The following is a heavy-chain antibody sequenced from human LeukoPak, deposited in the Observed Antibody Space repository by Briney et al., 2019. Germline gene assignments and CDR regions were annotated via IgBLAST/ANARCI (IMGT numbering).Heavy chain of an antibody. D-gene: IGHD3-22*01. CDR1: GGSISSYY. Sequence: PSETLSLTCTVSGGSISSYYWSWIRQPPGKGLEWIGYIYYSGSTNYNPSLKSRVTISVDTSKNQFSLKLSSVTAADTAVYYCASENLSSGDYSWFDPWGQGTLVTVSS. V-gene: IGHV4-59*01. CDR3: ASENLSSGDYSWFDP. J-gene: IGHJ5*02. CDR2: IYYSGST.